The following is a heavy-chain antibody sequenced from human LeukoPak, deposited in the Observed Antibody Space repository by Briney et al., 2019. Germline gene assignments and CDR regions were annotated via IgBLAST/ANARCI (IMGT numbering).Heavy chain of an antibody. CDR1: GGSISSYY. Sequence: PSETLSLTCTVSGGSISSYYWSWIRQPPGKGLEWIGYIYTSGSTNYNPSLKSRVTISVDTSKNQFSLKLSSVTAADAAVYYCARSTFGVVIRFDYWGQGTLVTVSS. J-gene: IGHJ4*02. CDR2: IYTSGST. V-gene: IGHV4-4*09. D-gene: IGHD3-3*01. CDR3: ARSTFGVVIRFDY.